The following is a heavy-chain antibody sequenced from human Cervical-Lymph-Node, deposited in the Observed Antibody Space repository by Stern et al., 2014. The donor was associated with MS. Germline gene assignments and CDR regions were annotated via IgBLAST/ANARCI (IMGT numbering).Heavy chain of an antibody. CDR1: GYTFTDYF. CDR3: ARDTPNDSSGYLTY. CDR2: INPTSGGT. J-gene: IGHJ4*02. D-gene: IGHD3-22*01. V-gene: IGHV1-2*06. Sequence: QVQLVESGTEVRKPGASVKVSCKASGYTFTDYFIHWVRQAPGQGLEWMGRINPTSGGTNYAQKFQGRVTMTRVTSISTAFMELSRLTSYDTAVYYCARDTPNDSSGYLTYWGLGTLVTVSS.